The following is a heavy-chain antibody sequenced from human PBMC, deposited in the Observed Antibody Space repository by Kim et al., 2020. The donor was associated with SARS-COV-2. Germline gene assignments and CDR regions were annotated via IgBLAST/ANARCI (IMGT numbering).Heavy chain of an antibody. Sequence: SLKSRVTISVDPSKNQFSLKVTAVTAADTAVYYCARGDIVATIDYYYGMDVWGPGTTVTVSS. J-gene: IGHJ6*02. V-gene: IGHV4-59*09. CDR3: ARGDIVATIDYYYGMDV. D-gene: IGHD5-12*01.